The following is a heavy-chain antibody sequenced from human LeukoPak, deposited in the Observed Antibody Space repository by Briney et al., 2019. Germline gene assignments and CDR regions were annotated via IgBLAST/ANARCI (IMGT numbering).Heavy chain of an antibody. D-gene: IGHD6-25*01. CDR2: MTPNNGNR. J-gene: IGHJ4*02. CDR1: GGTFSSYA. CDR3: AREGGQAAELDN. V-gene: IGHV1-8*02. Sequence: ASVKVSCKASGGTFSSYAISWVRQAPGQGLEWMGWMTPNNGNRGHAQKFQGRVTLTRDTSTGTAYMELSSLTSADTAIYFRAREGGQAAELDNWGQGTQVTVSS.